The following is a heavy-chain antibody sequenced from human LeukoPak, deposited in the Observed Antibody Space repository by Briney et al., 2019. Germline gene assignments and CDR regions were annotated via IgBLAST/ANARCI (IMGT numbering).Heavy chain of an antibody. Sequence: GGSLRLSCAASGFTFSSYAMSWVRQAPGKGREWVSAISGSGGSTYYADSVKGRFTISRDNSKNTLYLQMNSLRAEDTAVYYCATHDYLNWFDPWGQGTLVTVSS. J-gene: IGHJ5*02. CDR3: ATHDYLNWFDP. CDR1: GFTFSSYA. D-gene: IGHD4-11*01. V-gene: IGHV3-23*01. CDR2: ISGSGGST.